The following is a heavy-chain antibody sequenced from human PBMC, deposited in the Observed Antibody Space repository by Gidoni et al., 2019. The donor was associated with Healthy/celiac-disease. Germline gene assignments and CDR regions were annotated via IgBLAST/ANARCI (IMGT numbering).Heavy chain of an antibody. CDR1: GGSFSGYY. J-gene: IGHJ5*02. Sequence: AVYGGSFSGYYWSWIRQPPGKGLEWIGEINHSGSTNYNPSLKSRVTISVDTSKNQFSLKLSSVTAADTAVYYCAREHSLRFLTSYNWFDPWGQGTLVTVSS. V-gene: IGHV4-34*01. CDR2: INHSGST. CDR3: AREHSLRFLTSYNWFDP. D-gene: IGHD3-3*01.